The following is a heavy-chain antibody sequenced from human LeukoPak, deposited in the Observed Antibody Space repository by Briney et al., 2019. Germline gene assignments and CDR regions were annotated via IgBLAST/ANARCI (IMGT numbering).Heavy chain of an antibody. J-gene: IGHJ4*02. CDR3: ARGGVIAVTTGDYYFDY. CDR1: GYSISSGYY. V-gene: IGHV4-38-2*02. Sequence: PSETLSLTCTVSGYSISSGYYWGWIRQPPGKGLEWIGSIYHSGSTYYNPSLKSRVTISVDTSKNQFSLKLSSVTAADTAVYYCARGGVIAVTTGDYYFDYWGQGTLVTVSS. CDR2: IYHSGST. D-gene: IGHD4-17*01.